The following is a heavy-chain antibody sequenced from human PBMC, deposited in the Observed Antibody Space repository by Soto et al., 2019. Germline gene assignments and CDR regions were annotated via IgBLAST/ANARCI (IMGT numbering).Heavy chain of an antibody. J-gene: IGHJ4*02. D-gene: IGHD3-9*01. CDR2: IDDSGAT. CDR1: GGSFSGHN. V-gene: IGHV4-34*01. Sequence: SETLSLTCAVYGGSFSGHNWGWIRQPPGKGLEWIGEIDDSGATNYNPSLKSRASISLDTSKNQFSLELSSVTAADTAVYYCARVDDYWGQGTLVTVSS. CDR3: ARVDDY.